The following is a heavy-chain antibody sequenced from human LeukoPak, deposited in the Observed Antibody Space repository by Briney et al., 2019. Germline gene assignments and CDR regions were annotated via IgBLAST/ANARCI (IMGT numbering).Heavy chain of an antibody. D-gene: IGHD6-19*01. CDR1: GYSISSGYY. Sequence: PSETLSLTCAVSGYSISSGYYWGWIRQPPGQGLEWTGSIYHSGSTYYNPSLKSRVTISVDTSKNQFSLKLSSVTAADTAVYYCASSGWYGDYFDYWGQGTLVTVSS. V-gene: IGHV4-38-2*01. CDR2: IYHSGST. CDR3: ASSGWYGDYFDY. J-gene: IGHJ4*02.